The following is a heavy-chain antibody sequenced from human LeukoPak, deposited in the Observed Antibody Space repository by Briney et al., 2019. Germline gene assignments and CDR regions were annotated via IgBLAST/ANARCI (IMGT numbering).Heavy chain of an antibody. D-gene: IGHD3-22*01. Sequence: GESLKISCKGSGYSFTSYWIGWVRQMPGKGLEWMGIIYPGDSDTRYSPSFQGQVTISADKSISTAYLQWSSLKASDTAMYYCARRTEYYDSSGYHDWFDPWGQGTLVTVSS. V-gene: IGHV5-51*01. CDR1: GYSFTSYW. CDR2: IYPGDSDT. J-gene: IGHJ5*02. CDR3: ARRTEYYDSSGYHDWFDP.